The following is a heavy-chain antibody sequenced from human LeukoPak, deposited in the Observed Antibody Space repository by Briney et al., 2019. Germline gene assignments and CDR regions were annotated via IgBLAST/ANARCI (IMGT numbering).Heavy chain of an antibody. Sequence: EASVKVSCKASGYTFTSYDINWVRQATGQGLEWMGWMNPNSGNTGYAQKFQGRVTMTRNTSISTAYTELSSLRSEDTAVYYCARGYLAIFGVVISFDPWGQGTLVTVSS. D-gene: IGHD3-3*01. J-gene: IGHJ5*02. CDR1: GYTFTSYD. CDR2: MNPNSGNT. CDR3: ARGYLAIFGVVISFDP. V-gene: IGHV1-8*01.